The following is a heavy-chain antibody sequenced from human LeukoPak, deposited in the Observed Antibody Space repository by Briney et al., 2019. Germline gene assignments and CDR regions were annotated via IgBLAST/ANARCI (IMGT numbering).Heavy chain of an antibody. V-gene: IGHV4-61*02. J-gene: IGHJ4*02. CDR2: IYTSGST. CDR3: ARAPPRYSSGWYRYFDY. CDR1: GGSISSGSYY. D-gene: IGHD6-19*01. Sequence: SQTLSLTCTVSGGSISSGSYYWSWIRQPAGKGLEWIGRIYTSGSTNYNPSLKSRVTISVDTSKNQFSLKLSSVTAADTAVYYCARAPPRYSSGWYRYFDYWGQGTLVTVSS.